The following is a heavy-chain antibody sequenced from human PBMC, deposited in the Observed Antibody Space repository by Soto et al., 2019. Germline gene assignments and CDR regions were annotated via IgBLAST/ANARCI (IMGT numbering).Heavy chain of an antibody. CDR1: GGSISSGDYY. V-gene: IGHV4-30-4*01. CDR3: ARGDSSSSWGGYSYGLKYYYYYGMDV. CDR2: IYYSGST. Sequence: SETLSLTCTVSGGSISSGDYYWSWIRQPPGKGLEWIGYIYYSGSTYYNPSLKSRVTISVDTSKNQFSLKLSSVTAADTAVYYCARGDSSSSWGGYSYGLKYYYYYGMDVWGQGTTVTVSS. D-gene: IGHD5-18*01. J-gene: IGHJ6*02.